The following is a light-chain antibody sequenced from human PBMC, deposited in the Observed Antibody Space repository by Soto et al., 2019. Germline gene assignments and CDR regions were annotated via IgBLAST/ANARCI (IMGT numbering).Light chain of an antibody. Sequence: DIVMTQSPDPLAVNLGERATINCKSSQSVLYSSNNKNYLAWYQQKPGQPPKLLIYWASTRESGVPDRFSGSGSGTDFTLTISSLQAEDVAVYYCQQYYSTPWTFGQGTKVDSK. J-gene: IGKJ1*01. CDR2: WAS. V-gene: IGKV4-1*01. CDR1: QSVLYSSNNKNY. CDR3: QQYYSTPWT.